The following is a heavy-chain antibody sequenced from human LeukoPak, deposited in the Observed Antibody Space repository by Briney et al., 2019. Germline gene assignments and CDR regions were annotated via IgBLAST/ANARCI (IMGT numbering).Heavy chain of an antibody. CDR1: GFTVSSNY. D-gene: IGHD4/OR15-4a*01. CDR2: IYSGDIT. Sequence: GGSLRLSCVASGFTVSSNYMSWVRQAPGKGLEWVSVIYSGDITYYADSVKGRFTISRDNSKNTLYLQMGNLRAEDTAVYYCARGETTMALSPFDYWGQGTLVTVSS. CDR3: ARGETTMALSPFDY. J-gene: IGHJ4*02. V-gene: IGHV3-53*01.